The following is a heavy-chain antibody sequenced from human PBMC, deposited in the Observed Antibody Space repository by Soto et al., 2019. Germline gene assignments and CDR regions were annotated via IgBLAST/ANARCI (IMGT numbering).Heavy chain of an antibody. V-gene: IGHV3-7*01. CDR3: VCGGNFFVH. CDR1: GFTFSTYW. J-gene: IGHJ4*02. Sequence: EVQLVESGGGLVQPGGSLRLPCAASGFTFSTYWMTWVRQPPGKGLEWVASINQDGRERYYVDSVRGRFTISRDNAKNSLHLPMNSLRAEDTAVYSCVCGGNFFVHWGQGTLVTVSP. D-gene: IGHD3-16*01. CDR2: INQDGRER.